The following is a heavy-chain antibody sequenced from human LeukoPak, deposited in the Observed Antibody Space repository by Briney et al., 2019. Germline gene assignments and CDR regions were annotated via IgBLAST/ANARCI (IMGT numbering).Heavy chain of an antibody. CDR2: IYYSGST. Sequence: SETLSLTCTVSGGSINNYYWSWIRQPPGKGLEWIGYIYYSGSTNYNPSLRGRVTMSVDTSKNQFSLKLTSVTAADTAVYYCARYCGGDCNSSAFDFWGQGTMVTVSS. CDR1: GGSINNYY. J-gene: IGHJ3*01. V-gene: IGHV4-59*01. D-gene: IGHD2-21*02. CDR3: ARYCGGDCNSSAFDF.